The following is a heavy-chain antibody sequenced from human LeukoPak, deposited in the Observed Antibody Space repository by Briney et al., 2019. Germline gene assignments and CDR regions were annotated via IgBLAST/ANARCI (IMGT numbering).Heavy chain of an antibody. CDR3: AREPTYSSGWHTTCDY. J-gene: IGHJ4*02. CDR1: GFTFSSYE. V-gene: IGHV3-48*03. CDR2: ISSSGSTI. Sequence: GGSLRLSCAASGFTFSSYEMNWVRQAPGKGLEWVSYISSSGSTIYYADSVKGRFTISRDNAKNSLYLQMNSLRAEDTAVYYCAREPTYSSGWHTTCDYWGQGTLVTVSS. D-gene: IGHD6-25*01.